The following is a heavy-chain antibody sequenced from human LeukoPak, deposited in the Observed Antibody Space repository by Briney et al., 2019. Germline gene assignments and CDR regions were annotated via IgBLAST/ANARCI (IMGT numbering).Heavy chain of an antibody. V-gene: IGHV4-38-2*02. CDR3: ARDLSSGYYFFDY. CDR2: IYHSGST. D-gene: IGHD3-22*01. CDR1: GYSISSGYY. J-gene: IGHJ4*02. Sequence: SETLSLTCTVSGYSISSGYYWGWIRQPPGKGLEWIGSIYHSGSTYYNPSLKSRVTISVGTSKNQFSLKLSSVTAADTAVYYCARDLSSGYYFFDYWGQGTLVTVSS.